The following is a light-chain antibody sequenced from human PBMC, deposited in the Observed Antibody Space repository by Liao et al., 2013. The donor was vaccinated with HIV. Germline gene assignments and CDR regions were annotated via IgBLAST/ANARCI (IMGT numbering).Light chain of an antibody. CDR1: ALPKQY. Sequence: SYELTQPPSVSVSPGQTARITCSGDALPKQYAYWYQQKPGQAPVLVIYYDSDRPSGIPERFSGSNSGNTATLTISRVEAGDEADYYCQVWDSSSDLNWVFGGGTKLTVL. CDR2: YDS. V-gene: IGLV3-21*02. J-gene: IGLJ3*02. CDR3: QVWDSSSDLNWV.